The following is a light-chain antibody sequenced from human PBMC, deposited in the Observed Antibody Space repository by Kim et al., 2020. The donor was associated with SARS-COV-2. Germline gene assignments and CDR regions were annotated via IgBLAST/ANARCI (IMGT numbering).Light chain of an antibody. CDR2: DVS. CDR1: SSDVGCYNY. Sequence: GQSVTISCTGTSSDVGCYNYVSWYQHHPGKVPKLLIYDVSNRPSGVSDRFSGTKSGNTASLTISGLQAEDEADYYCGSYTGSGTLVFGGGTQLTVL. J-gene: IGLJ2*01. CDR3: GSYTGSGTLV. V-gene: IGLV2-14*03.